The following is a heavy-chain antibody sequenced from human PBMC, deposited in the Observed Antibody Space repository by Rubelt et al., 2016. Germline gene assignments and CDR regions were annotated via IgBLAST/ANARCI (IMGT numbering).Heavy chain of an antibody. Sequence: GGGLVQPGGSLRLSCAASGFTFSDSYMTWIRQAPGKGLEWVSYISTTINHANYAGSVKGRFAISRDNARNSLYLQMNSLRADDTAVYYCARAPWRADFRGQGTLVTVSS. D-gene: IGHD3-3*01. CDR3: ARAPWRADF. J-gene: IGHJ4*02. CDR2: ISTTINHA. V-gene: IGHV3-11*06. CDR1: GFTFSDSY.